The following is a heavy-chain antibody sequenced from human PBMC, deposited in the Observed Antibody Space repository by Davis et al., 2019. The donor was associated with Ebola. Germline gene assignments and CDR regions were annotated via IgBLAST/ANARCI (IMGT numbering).Heavy chain of an antibody. CDR2: ISSSGSHI. D-gene: IGHD6-6*01. J-gene: IGHJ4*02. Sequence: GGSLRLSCAPSGFTFSSFAMAWVRQAPGKGLEWVSSISSSGSHIYYADSVKGRFTISRDNAKNSLHLQMNSLSAEDTAVYFCARILYSSYYFDSWGQGTLVTVSS. CDR1: GFTFSSFA. V-gene: IGHV3-21*01. CDR3: ARILYSSYYFDS.